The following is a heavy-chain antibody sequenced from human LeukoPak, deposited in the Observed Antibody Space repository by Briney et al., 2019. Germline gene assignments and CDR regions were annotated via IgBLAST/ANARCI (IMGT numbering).Heavy chain of an antibody. V-gene: IGHV1-18*04. D-gene: IGHD6-13*01. CDR3: ARDSSSWYGDY. CDR1: GYTFTGYY. CDR2: ISAYNGNT. J-gene: IGHJ4*02. Sequence: ASVKVSCKASGYTFTGYYMHWVRQAPGQGLEWMGWISAYNGNTNYAQKLQGRVTMTTDTSTSTAYMELRSLRSDDTAVYYCARDSSSWYGDYWGQGTLVTVSS.